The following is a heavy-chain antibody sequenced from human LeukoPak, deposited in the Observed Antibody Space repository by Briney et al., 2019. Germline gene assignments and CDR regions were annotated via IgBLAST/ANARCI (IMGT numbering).Heavy chain of an antibody. Sequence: GASVKVSCKASGFTFTSSAVQWVRQARGQRLEWIGWIVVGSGNTNYAQKFQERVTITRDMSTSTAYMELSSLRSEDTAVYYCAAVDILRGGGAFDIWGQGTMVTVSS. CDR1: GFTFTSSA. CDR3: AAVDILRGGGAFDI. V-gene: IGHV1-58*01. CDR2: IVVGSGNT. D-gene: IGHD3-9*01. J-gene: IGHJ3*02.